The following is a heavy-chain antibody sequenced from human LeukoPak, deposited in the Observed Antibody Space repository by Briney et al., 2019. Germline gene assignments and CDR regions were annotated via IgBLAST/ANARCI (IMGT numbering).Heavy chain of an antibody. CDR1: GYTFASYA. J-gene: IGHJ4*01. V-gene: IGHV1-3*01. CDR2: INAGNGNT. CDR3: ARWRVYYFDY. Sequence: ASVKVSCKASGYTFASYAMHWVRQAPGQRLEWMGWINAGNGNTKYSQKFQGRVTITRDTSASTAYMELSSLRSEDTAVYYCARWRVYYFDYWGQEPWSPSPQ.